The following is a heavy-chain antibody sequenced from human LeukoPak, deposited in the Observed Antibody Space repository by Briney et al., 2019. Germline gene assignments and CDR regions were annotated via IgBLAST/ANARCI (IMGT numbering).Heavy chain of an antibody. CDR1: GGSISSSSYY. J-gene: IGHJ5*02. Sequence: SETLSLTCTVSGGSISSSSYYWGWIRQPPGKGLEWIGSIYYSGSTYYNPSLKSRVTISVDTSKNQFSLKLSSVTAADTAVYYCARHSLLYRNWFDPWGQGTLVTVSS. D-gene: IGHD1-26*01. CDR3: ARHSLLYRNWFDP. V-gene: IGHV4-39*07. CDR2: IYYSGST.